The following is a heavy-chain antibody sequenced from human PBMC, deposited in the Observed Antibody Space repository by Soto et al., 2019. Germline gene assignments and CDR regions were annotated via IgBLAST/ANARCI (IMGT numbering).Heavy chain of an antibody. D-gene: IGHD2-2*01. CDR1: GFTFGDYA. Sequence: GGSLRLSCTASGFTFGDYAMSWFRQAPGKGLEWVGFIRSKAYGGTTEYAASVKGRFTISRDDSKSIAYLQMNSLKTEDTAVYYCTRGKGYCSSTSCYADDAFDIWGQGTMVTVSS. CDR3: TRGKGYCSSTSCYADDAFDI. V-gene: IGHV3-49*03. J-gene: IGHJ3*02. CDR2: IRSKAYGGTT.